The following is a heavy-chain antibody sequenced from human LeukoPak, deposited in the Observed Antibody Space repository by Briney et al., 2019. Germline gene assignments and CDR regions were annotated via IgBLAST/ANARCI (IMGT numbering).Heavy chain of an antibody. V-gene: IGHV3-23*01. D-gene: IGHD5-24*01. CDR3: AKGEYHQDGIGENRFDN. CDR1: GFTFSSYA. CDR2: ISGSGGST. Sequence: GGSLRLSCAASGFTFSSYAMSWVRQAPGKGLEWVSAISGSGGSTYYADSVKGRFTTSRDNAKNSVFLQMSSLRPDDTAVYYCAKGEYHQDGIGENRFDNWGQGALVTVSS. J-gene: IGHJ4*02.